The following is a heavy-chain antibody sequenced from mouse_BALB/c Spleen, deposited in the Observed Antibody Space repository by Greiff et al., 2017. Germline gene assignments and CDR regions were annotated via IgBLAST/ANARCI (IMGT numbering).Heavy chain of an antibody. Sequence: DVQLVESGGGLVQPGGSLRLSCATSGFTFTDYYMSWVRQPPGKALEWLGFIRNKANGYTTEYSASVKGRFTISRDNSQSILYLQMNTLRAEDSATYYCARDNYYGFTYWGQGTLVTVSA. V-gene: IGHV7-3*02. D-gene: IGHD1-1*01. CDR3: ARDNYYGFTY. CDR1: GFTFTDYY. CDR2: IRNKANGYTT. J-gene: IGHJ3*01.